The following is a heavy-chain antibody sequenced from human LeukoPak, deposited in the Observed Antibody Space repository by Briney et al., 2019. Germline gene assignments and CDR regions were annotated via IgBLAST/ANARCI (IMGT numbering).Heavy chain of an antibody. V-gene: IGHV3-23*01. Sequence: PGGSLRLSCAASGFTFTNYAMSWVRQAPGKGLEWVSTISGSGGSTYYADSVKGRFTISRDNSKNTLYLQMNSLRAEDTAVYYCTAAANPRGYYYGMDVWGKGTTVTVSS. J-gene: IGHJ6*04. CDR2: ISGSGGST. D-gene: IGHD2-2*01. CDR1: GFTFTNYA. CDR3: TAAANPRGYYYGMDV.